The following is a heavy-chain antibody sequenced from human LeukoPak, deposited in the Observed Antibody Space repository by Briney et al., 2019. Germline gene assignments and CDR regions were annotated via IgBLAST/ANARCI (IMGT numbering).Heavy chain of an antibody. V-gene: IGHV4-4*07. J-gene: IGHJ4*02. CDR1: GGSISSYY. CDR3: ARSLDFWSGYSRGYYFDY. Sequence: SETLSLTCTVSGGSISSYYWSWIRQPAGKGLEWIGRIYTSGSTNYNPSLKSRVTISVDTSKNQFSLKLSSVTAADTAVYYCARSLDFWSGYSRGYYFDYWGQGTLVTVSS. CDR2: IYTSGST. D-gene: IGHD3-3*01.